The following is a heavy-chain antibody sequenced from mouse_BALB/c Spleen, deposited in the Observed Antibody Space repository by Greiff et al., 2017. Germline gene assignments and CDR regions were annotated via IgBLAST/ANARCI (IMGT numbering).Heavy chain of an antibody. CDR1: GYSITSDYA. CDR2: ISYSGST. V-gene: IGHV3-2*02. Sequence: EVQLQESGPGLVKPSQSLSLTCTVTGYSITSDYAWNWIRQFPGNKLEWMGYISYSGSTSYNPSLKSRISITRDTSKNQFFLQLNSVTTEDTATYYCARGHDGYYVGYFDVWGAGTTVTVSS. D-gene: IGHD2-3*01. J-gene: IGHJ1*01. CDR3: ARGHDGYYVGYFDV.